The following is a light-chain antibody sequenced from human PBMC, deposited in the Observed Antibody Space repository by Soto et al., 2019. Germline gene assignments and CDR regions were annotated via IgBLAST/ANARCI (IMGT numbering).Light chain of an antibody. CDR2: GAF. V-gene: IGKV3-20*01. J-gene: IGKJ5*01. CDR1: QSVSSNY. Sequence: EIVLTQSPGTLSLSPGERATFSCRASQSVSSNYLAWYQQKPGQAPRLLIYGAFKRATGIPDRFSGSASGTVFTLTINRLEPEDFAVYYCQLYGISPHFGQGTRLEIK. CDR3: QLYGISPH.